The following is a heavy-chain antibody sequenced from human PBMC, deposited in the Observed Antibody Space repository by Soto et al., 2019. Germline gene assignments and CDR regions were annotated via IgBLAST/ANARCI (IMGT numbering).Heavy chain of an antibody. J-gene: IGHJ3*02. CDR3: ARGAGTTFDAFDI. D-gene: IGHD1-7*01. V-gene: IGHV4-39*07. CDR1: GCSISGGDYY. Sequence: PSETLWLTFTVSGCSISGGDYYWSWIRQPPGKGLEWIGEINHSGSTYYNPSLKSRVTISVDTSKNQFSLKLSSVTAADTAVYYCARGAGTTFDAFDIWGQGTMVPVSS. CDR2: INHSGST.